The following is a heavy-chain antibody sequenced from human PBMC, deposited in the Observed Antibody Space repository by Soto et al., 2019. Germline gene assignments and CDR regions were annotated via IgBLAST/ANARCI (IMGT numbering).Heavy chain of an antibody. Sequence: QVQLVQSGAEVKKPGASVKVSCKASGYTFTSYGISWVRQAPGQGLEWMGWISAYNGNTNYAQKLQGRVTMTTDTSTSTGYMELRSRRSGDTAVYYCAREGGRGSYSDYYFDYWGQGTLVTVSS. CDR1: GYTFTSYG. CDR3: AREGGRGSYSDYYFDY. CDR2: ISAYNGNT. D-gene: IGHD1-26*01. J-gene: IGHJ4*02. V-gene: IGHV1-18*01.